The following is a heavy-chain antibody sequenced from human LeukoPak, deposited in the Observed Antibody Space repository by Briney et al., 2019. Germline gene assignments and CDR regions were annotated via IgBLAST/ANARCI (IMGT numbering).Heavy chain of an antibody. CDR2: IYSGGST. V-gene: IGHV3-53*01. CDR1: GFTVSSNY. Sequence: PGGSLRLSCAASGFTVSSNYMSWVRQAPGKGLEWVSVIYSGGSTYYADSVKGRFTISRDNSKNTLYLQMNSLRAEDTAVYYCARGSYDFWSGDGYWGQGTLVTVSS. J-gene: IGHJ4*02. D-gene: IGHD3-3*01. CDR3: ARGSYDFWSGDGY.